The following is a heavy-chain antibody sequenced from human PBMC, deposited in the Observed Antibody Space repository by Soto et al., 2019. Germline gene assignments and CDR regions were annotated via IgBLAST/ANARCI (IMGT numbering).Heavy chain of an antibody. CDR2: ISTDKGKT. CDR3: ATRSPAFDY. Sequence: ASVKVSCKTSGYTFTSYGIRWVRQAPGQGLERMGWISTDKGKTNYAQKFQGRVTMTTDTSTSTAYMELRSLRSDDTAVYYCATRSPAFDYWGQGTLVTVSS. J-gene: IGHJ4*02. CDR1: GYTFTSYG. V-gene: IGHV1-18*01.